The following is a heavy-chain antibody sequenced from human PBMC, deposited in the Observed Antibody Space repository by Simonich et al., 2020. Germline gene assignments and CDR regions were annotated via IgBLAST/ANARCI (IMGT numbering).Heavy chain of an antibody. CDR1: GFSLSTSGVG. D-gene: IGHD3-10*01. V-gene: IGHV2-5*02. CDR3: AHKLSGWFGERDAFDI. CDR2: IYWDDDK. Sequence: QITLKESGPTLVKPTQTLTLTCTFSGFSLSTSGVGVGWIRQPPGKALEWLALIYWDDDKRYSPSLKSRLTITKDNSKNQVVLTMTNMDPVDTATYYCAHKLSGWFGERDAFDIWGQGTMVTVSS. J-gene: IGHJ3*02.